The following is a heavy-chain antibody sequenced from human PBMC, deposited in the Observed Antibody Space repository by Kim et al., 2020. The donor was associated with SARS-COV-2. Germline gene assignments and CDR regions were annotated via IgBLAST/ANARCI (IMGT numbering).Heavy chain of an antibody. CDR3: ARVGGSSWYAGGYY. D-gene: IGHD6-13*01. J-gene: IGHJ4*02. V-gene: IGHV4-39*07. CDR1: GGSISSSSYY. CDR2: IYYSGST. Sequence: SETLSLTCTVSGGSISSSSYYWGWIRQPPGKGLEWIGSIYYSGSTYYNPSLKSRVTISVDTSKNQFSLKLSSVTAADTAVYYCARVGGSSWYAGGYYWGQGTLVTVSS.